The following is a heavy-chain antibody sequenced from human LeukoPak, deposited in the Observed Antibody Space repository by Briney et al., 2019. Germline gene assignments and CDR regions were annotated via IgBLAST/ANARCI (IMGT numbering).Heavy chain of an antibody. CDR3: ARDLDVVVPAAVAFDI. V-gene: IGHV3-11*01. Sequence: GGSLRLSCAASGFTFSDYHMSWIRQAPGKGLEWVSYISSSGSTIYYADSVKGRFTISRDNAKNSLYLQMNSLRAEDTAVYYCARDLDVVVPAAVAFDIWGQGTMVTVSS. J-gene: IGHJ3*02. D-gene: IGHD2-2*01. CDR1: GFTFSDYH. CDR2: ISSSGSTI.